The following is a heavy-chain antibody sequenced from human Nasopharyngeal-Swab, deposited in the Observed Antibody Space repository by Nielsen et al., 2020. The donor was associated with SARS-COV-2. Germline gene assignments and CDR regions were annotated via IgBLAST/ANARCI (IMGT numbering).Heavy chain of an antibody. J-gene: IGHJ4*02. CDR2: ISYDGSNK. D-gene: IGHD2-2*01. CDR1: GFTFSSYA. Sequence: GSLKISCAASGFTFSSYAMHWVRQAPGKGLEWVAVISYDGSNKYYADSVKGRFTISRDNSKNTLYLQMNSLRAEDTAVYYCTRGPDGVVVPAAILYWGQGTLVTVSS. CDR3: TRGPDGVVVPAAILY. V-gene: IGHV3-30*04.